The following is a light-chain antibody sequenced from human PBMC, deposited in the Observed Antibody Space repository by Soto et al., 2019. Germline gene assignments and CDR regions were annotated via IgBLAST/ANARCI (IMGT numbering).Light chain of an antibody. CDR1: QTVLYSYNNKNY. CDR3: QQYYSPPLT. V-gene: IGKV4-1*01. Sequence: DIVMTQSPDYLAVSLGERATINCKSIQTVLYSYNNKNYLAWYQQKPGQPPKLLIDWASTRESRVPYRFSGSGSGTDFTLNISSLPNQDVAFYYWQQYYSPPLTFGGGTKVEIK. CDR2: WAS. J-gene: IGKJ4*01.